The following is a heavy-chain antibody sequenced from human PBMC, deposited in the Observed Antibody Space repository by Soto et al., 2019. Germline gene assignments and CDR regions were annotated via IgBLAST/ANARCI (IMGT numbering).Heavy chain of an antibody. CDR3: AKSVSIVVVPAARGAFDI. CDR2: IWFDGSNK. V-gene: IGHV3-33*06. Sequence: HPGGSLRLSCAASGSIFTGYGMHWVRQAPGKGLEWVAVIWFDGSNKYYADSVKGRFTISRDNSKNTLYLQMNSLRAEDTAVYYCAKSVSIVVVPAARGAFDIWGQGTMVTVSS. D-gene: IGHD2-2*01. CDR1: GSIFTGYG. J-gene: IGHJ3*02.